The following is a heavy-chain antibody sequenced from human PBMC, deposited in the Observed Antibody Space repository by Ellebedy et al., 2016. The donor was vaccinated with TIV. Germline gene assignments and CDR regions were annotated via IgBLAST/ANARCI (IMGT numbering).Heavy chain of an antibody. V-gene: IGHV1-69*04. D-gene: IGHD1-26*01. Sequence: AASVKVSCKASGGTFSSYAISWVRQAPGQGLEWMGRIIPILGIANYAQKFQGRVTITADKSTTTAYMELASLTSDDTAVYYCARWGGYSGTFQGPFDFWGQGTLVTVAS. CDR1: GGTFSSYA. J-gene: IGHJ4*02. CDR2: IIPILGIA. CDR3: ARWGGYSGTFQGPFDF.